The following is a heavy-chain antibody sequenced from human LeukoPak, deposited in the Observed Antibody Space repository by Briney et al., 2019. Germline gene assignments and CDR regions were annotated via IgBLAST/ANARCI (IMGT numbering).Heavy chain of an antibody. V-gene: IGHV3-23*01. CDR1: GFTFSSYA. Sequence: PGGSLGLSCAASGFTFSSYAMSWVRQAPGKGLEWVSAISGSGANTYYADSVKGRFTISRDNSKNTLYLQMNSLRAEDTAVYYCAKDFKGLTIVAAGSFDYWGQGTLVTVSS. D-gene: IGHD6-13*01. CDR2: ISGSGANT. J-gene: IGHJ4*02. CDR3: AKDFKGLTIVAAGSFDY.